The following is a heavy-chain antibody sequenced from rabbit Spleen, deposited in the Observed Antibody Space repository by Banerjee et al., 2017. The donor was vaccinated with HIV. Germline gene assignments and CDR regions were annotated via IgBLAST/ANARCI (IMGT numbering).Heavy chain of an antibody. CDR3: ARDLTGVIGWNFGW. Sequence: QEHLKESGGGLVQPGGSLKLSCTASGFTLSSYYMNWVRQAPGKGLEWIACINAVTGKAVYASWAKGRFTFSKTSSTTVTLQVTSLTAADTATYFCARDLTGVIGWNFGWWGQGTLVTVS. CDR1: GFTLSSYYM. CDR2: INAVTGKA. J-gene: IGHJ4*01. D-gene: IGHD1-1*01. V-gene: IGHV1S45*01.